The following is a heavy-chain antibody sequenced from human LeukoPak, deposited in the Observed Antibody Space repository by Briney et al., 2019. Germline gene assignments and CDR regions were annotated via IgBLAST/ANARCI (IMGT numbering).Heavy chain of an antibody. CDR2: IYHSGST. CDR3: ATGPYYDFWSGYPYYYYGMDV. V-gene: IGHV4-4*02. J-gene: IGHJ6*02. Sequence: PSETLSLTCAVSGGSISSSNWWSWVRQPPGKGLEWIGEIYHSGSTNYNPSLKSRVTISVDKSKNQFSLKLSSVTAADTAVYYCATGPYYDFWSGYPYYYYGMDVWGQGTTVTVSS. CDR1: GGSISSSNW. D-gene: IGHD3-3*01.